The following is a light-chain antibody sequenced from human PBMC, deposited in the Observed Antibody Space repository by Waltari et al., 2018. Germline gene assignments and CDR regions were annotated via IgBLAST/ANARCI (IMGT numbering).Light chain of an antibody. CDR2: EGS. CDR3: CSYAGSSTLV. V-gene: IGLV2-23*01. Sequence: QSALTLPASVSGSPGQSNTISCTGTSSGVGSYNVVSWHQQHPGKAPKLLIYEGSKRPSGVLNRFSGSKSGNTAPLTISGLQAEDEADYNCCSYAGSSTLVFGGGTKLTVL. CDR1: SSGVGSYNV. J-gene: IGLJ2*01.